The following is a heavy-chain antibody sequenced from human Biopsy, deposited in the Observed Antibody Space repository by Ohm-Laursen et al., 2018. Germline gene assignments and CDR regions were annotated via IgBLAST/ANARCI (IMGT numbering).Heavy chain of an antibody. CDR1: GGTFSNYG. D-gene: IGHD3-9*01. J-gene: IGHJ1*01. CDR2: NIPILGTG. V-gene: IGHV1-69*06. Sequence: SAVKVSCKAPGGTFSNYGVNWVRQAPGQGLEWLGGNIPILGTGNYAQKFQDRVTVAADTSTSTATMELRSLRSDDTAVYYCATKLTGYFHHWGQGTLVIVSS. CDR3: ATKLTGYFHH.